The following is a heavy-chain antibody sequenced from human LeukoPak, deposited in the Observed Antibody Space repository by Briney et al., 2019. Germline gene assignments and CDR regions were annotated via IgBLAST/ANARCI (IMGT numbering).Heavy chain of an antibody. CDR1: GGSISSASYY. CDR2: IYTSGTT. V-gene: IGHV4-61*02. J-gene: IGHJ3*02. Sequence: SETLSLTCTVSGGSISSASYYWSWIRQPAGKGLEWIGRIYTSGTTHYSPSLKSRVTISVDTSKNQFALKLSSVTAADTAVYYCARAQTIVVLSHAFDIWGQGTMVTVSS. D-gene: IGHD2/OR15-2a*01. CDR3: ARAQTIVVLSHAFDI.